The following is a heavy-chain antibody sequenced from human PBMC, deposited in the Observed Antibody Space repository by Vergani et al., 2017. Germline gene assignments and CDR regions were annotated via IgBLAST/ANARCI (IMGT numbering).Heavy chain of an antibody. CDR3: TKGSRGYTGYFFDY. CDR1: GFSFPGYA. Sequence: EVQLLESGGDLVQSGGSLRLSCEASGFSFPGYAMSWVRQAPGKGLEWVSSVSGSSATPYYADSVKGRFIISRDNSKNTLHLQMNSLRADDTAVYYCTKGSRGYTGYFFDYWGQGTLATVSS. V-gene: IGHV3-23*01. CDR2: VSGSSATP. D-gene: IGHD5-12*01. J-gene: IGHJ4*02.